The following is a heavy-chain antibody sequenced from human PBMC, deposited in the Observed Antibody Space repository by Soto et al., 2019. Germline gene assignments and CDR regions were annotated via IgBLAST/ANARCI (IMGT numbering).Heavy chain of an antibody. V-gene: IGHV1-8*01. D-gene: IGHD3-22*01. Sequence: QVQLVQSGAEVKKPGASVKVSCKTSGYTFTSYDINWVRQATGQKLEWMGWMNPNSGDTGYAQKFQGRVTMTMNTSISTAYMDLTSLRSADTAVYYCARGPSRLSMIAEPDEGSLWLDPWGQGTLVSVSS. CDR2: MNPNSGDT. CDR1: GYTFTSYD. J-gene: IGHJ5*02. CDR3: ARGPSRLSMIAEPDEGSLWLDP.